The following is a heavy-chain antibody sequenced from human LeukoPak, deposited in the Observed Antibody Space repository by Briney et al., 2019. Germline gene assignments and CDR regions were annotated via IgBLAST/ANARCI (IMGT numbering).Heavy chain of an antibody. V-gene: IGHV4-39*07. CDR2: IYCSGST. J-gene: IGHJ4*02. D-gene: IGHD3-3*01. CDR3: ARGITYYDFWSGYYTSWGYYFDY. Sequence: SETLSLTCTVSGGSISSSSYYWGWIRQPPGKGLEWIGSIYCSGSTYYNPYLNSRVTISVDTSKNQFSLKLSSVTAADTAVYYCARGITYYDFWSGYYTSWGYYFDYWGQGTLVTVSS. CDR1: GGSISSSSYY.